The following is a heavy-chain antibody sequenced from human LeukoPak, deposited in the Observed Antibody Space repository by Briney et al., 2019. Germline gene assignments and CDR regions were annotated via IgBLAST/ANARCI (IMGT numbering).Heavy chain of an antibody. Sequence: ASVKVSCKASGYTFTGYYMHWVRQAPGRGLEWMGWINPNSGGTNYAQKFQGRVTMTRDTSISTAYMELSRLRSDDTAVYYCARDGDGYNFLDYWGQGTLVTVSS. D-gene: IGHD5-24*01. CDR2: INPNSGGT. J-gene: IGHJ4*02. CDR1: GYTFTGYY. V-gene: IGHV1-2*02. CDR3: ARDGDGYNFLDY.